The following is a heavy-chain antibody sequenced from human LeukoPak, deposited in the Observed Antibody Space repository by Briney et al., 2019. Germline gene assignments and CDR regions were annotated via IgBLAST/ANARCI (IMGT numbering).Heavy chain of an antibody. CDR1: GGTFSSYA. J-gene: IGHJ5*02. V-gene: IGHV1-69*13. CDR3: ARDSSAARFGELTNWFDP. D-gene: IGHD3-10*01. CDR2: IIPIFGTA. Sequence: ASVKVSCKASGGTFSSYAISWVRQAPGQGLEWMGGIIPIFGTANSAQKFQGRVTITADESTSTAYMELSSLRSEDTAVYYCARDSSAARFGELTNWFDPWGQGTLVTVSS.